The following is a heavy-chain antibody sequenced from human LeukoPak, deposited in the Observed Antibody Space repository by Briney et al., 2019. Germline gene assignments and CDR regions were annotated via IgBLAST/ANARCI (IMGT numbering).Heavy chain of an antibody. Sequence: ASVKVSCKASGYTFTIYYIHWVRQAPGQGREWMGLINPNSGNTGYAQKFQGRVTITRNTSISTAYMELSSLRADDTAVYYSRRASIYMKYGFDIWGQGTMVTVSS. D-gene: IGHD3-22*01. CDR2: INPNSGNT. CDR1: GYTFTIYY. CDR3: RRASIYMKYGFDI. V-gene: IGHV1-8*03. J-gene: IGHJ3*02.